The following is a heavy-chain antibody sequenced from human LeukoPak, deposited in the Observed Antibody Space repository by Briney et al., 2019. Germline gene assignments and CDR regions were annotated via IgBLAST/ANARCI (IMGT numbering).Heavy chain of an antibody. CDR1: GFTFSSYS. D-gene: IGHD2-2*01. CDR3: ARAMVVVVPPAM. CDR2: VINNGGAT. Sequence: PGRSLRLSCEVSGFTFSSYSMSWVRQAPERGLEWVAIVINNGGATYYAGFVTGRLTISTDNSKNTLYLQMNSLRGEDAAVYYCARAMVVVVPPAMWGQGTRVTVSS. J-gene: IGHJ4*02. V-gene: IGHV3-23*01.